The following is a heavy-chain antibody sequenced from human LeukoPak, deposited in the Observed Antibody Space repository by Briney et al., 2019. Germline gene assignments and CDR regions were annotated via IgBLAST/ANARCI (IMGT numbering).Heavy chain of an antibody. V-gene: IGHV3-21*01. J-gene: IGHJ4*02. CDR1: GFTFSSYS. Sequence: TGGSLRLSCAASGFTFSSYSMNWVRQAPGKGLEWVSSISSSSSYIYYADSVKGRFTISRDNAKNSLYLQMNSLRAEDTAVYYCARGVMDTAMVGGGPVDYWGQGTLVTVSS. CDR2: ISSSSSYI. D-gene: IGHD5-18*01. CDR3: ARGVMDTAMVGGGPVDY.